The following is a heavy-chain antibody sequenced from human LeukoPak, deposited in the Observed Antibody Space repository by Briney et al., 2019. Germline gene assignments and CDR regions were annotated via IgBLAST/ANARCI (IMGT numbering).Heavy chain of an antibody. CDR1: GGSMNSNTYL. CDR3: ARYVDPYDISPHSFDI. V-gene: IGHV4-61*02. Sequence: SETLSLTCTVSGGSMNSNTYLGNWIREPAGERLAWIDRSYANGGTDYTTSLSSRLSMSINRSSNQISLTLRSVTAADTAVYYCARYVDPYDISPHSFDIWGQGTVVTVSS. J-gene: IGHJ3*02. CDR2: SYANGGT. D-gene: IGHD3-22*01.